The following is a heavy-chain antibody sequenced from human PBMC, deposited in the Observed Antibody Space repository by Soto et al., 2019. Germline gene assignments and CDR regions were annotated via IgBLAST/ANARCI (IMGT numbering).Heavy chain of an antibody. J-gene: IGHJ3*02. CDR3: ATELQYQRHNFDI. V-gene: IGHV1-24*01. D-gene: IGHD2-2*01. CDR2: FDPEDGET. Sequence: GASVKVSCKASGGTFSSYTISWVRQAPGKGLEWMGGFDPEDGETIYAQKFQGRVTMTEDTSTDTAYMGLSSLRSEDTAVYYCATELQYQRHNFDIWGQGTMVTVSS. CDR1: GGTFSSYT.